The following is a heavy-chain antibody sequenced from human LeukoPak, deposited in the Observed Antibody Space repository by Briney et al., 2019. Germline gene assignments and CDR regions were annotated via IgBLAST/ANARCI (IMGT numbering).Heavy chain of an antibody. CDR2: IKQDGSEK. CDR3: ARDRYCTNGVCFLYGMDV. V-gene: IGHV3-7*01. CDR1: GFTFSSYW. D-gene: IGHD2-8*01. J-gene: IGHJ6*02. Sequence: PGGSLRLSCAASGFTFSSYWMSWVRQAPGKGLEWVANIKQDGSEKYYVDSVKGRFTISRDNAKNSLYLQMNSLGAEDTAVYYCARDRYCTNGVCFLYGMDVWGQGTTVTVSS.